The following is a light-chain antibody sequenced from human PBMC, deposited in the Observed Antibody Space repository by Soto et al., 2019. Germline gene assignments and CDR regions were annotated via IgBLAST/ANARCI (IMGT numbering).Light chain of an antibody. Sequence: DIQMTQSPSSLSASEGDRVTITCRASQSISSHLNWYQQKPGKAPKLLIYATSSLQSGVPSRFSGSGSGTDFTLTISSLQPEDFATYYCQESYSTPYTFGQGTKLEIK. CDR2: ATS. CDR3: QESYSTPYT. CDR1: QSISSH. J-gene: IGKJ2*01. V-gene: IGKV1-39*01.